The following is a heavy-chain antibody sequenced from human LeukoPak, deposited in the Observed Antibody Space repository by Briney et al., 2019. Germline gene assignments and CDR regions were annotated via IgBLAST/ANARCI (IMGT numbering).Heavy chain of an antibody. CDR3: ARDYYDSSGSSWFDP. J-gene: IGHJ5*02. D-gene: IGHD3-22*01. V-gene: IGHV3-74*01. CDR1: GFTFNKYW. CDR2: INNDGSSI. Sequence: PGGSLRLSCAASGFTFNKYWMHWFRQAPGKGLVWVPRINNDGSSIHYADSVKGRFTISRDNAKNSLYLQMNSLRAKDTAVYYCARDYYDSSGSSWFDPWGQGTLVTVSS.